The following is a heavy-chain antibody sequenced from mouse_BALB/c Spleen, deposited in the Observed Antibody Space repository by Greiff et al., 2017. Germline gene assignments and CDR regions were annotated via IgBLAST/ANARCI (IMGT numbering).Heavy chain of an antibody. CDR1: GYTFTSYW. J-gene: IGHJ2*01. CDR2: IYPGDGDT. D-gene: IGHD1-3*01. Sequence: SGAELARPGASVKLSCKASGYTFTSYWMQWVKQRPGQGLEWIGAIYPGDGDTRYTQKFKGKATLTADKSSSTAYMQLSSLASEDSAVYYCARRKGKGYFDYWGQGTTLTVSS. V-gene: IGHV1-87*01. CDR3: ARRKGKGYFDY.